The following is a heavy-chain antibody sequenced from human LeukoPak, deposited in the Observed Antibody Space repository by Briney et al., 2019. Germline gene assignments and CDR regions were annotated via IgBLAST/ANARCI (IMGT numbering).Heavy chain of an antibody. D-gene: IGHD3-22*01. CDR2: IRYDGSNK. CDR3: TKEFDSSAYYGSFDY. Sequence: GRSLRLSCAASGFTFSSYGMHWVRQAPGKGLEWVAFIRYDGSNKYYADSVKGRFTISRDDSKNTLYLQMNSLRAEDTAVYYCTKEFDSSAYYGSFDYWGQGTLVTVSS. V-gene: IGHV3-30*02. J-gene: IGHJ4*02. CDR1: GFTFSSYG.